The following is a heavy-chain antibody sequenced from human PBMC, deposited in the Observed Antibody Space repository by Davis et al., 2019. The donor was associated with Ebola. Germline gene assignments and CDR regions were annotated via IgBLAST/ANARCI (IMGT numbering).Heavy chain of an antibody. Sequence: AASVKVSCKASGYTFTSYYMHWVRQAPGQGLEWMGWINPNSGGTNYAQKFQGWVTMTRDTSISTAYMELSRLRSDDTAVYYCARQTTVTTFGFDPWGQGTLVTVSS. V-gene: IGHV1-2*04. J-gene: IGHJ5*02. CDR3: ARQTTVTTFGFDP. D-gene: IGHD4-17*01. CDR2: INPNSGGT. CDR1: GYTFTSYY.